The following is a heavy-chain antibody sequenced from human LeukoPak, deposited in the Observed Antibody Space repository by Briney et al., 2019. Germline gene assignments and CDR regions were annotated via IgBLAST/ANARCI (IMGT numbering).Heavy chain of an antibody. CDR1: GFTFGDYA. D-gene: IGHD3-10*01. Sequence: PGRSLRLSCTASGFTFGDYAMSWFRQAPGKGLEWVGFIRSKAYGGTTEYAASVKGRFIITRDDSKSIAYLQMNSLKTEDTAVYYCTRGVLWFGESELLVKAFDIWGQGTMVTVSS. J-gene: IGHJ3*02. CDR3: TRGVLWFGESELLVKAFDI. V-gene: IGHV3-49*03. CDR2: IRSKAYGGTT.